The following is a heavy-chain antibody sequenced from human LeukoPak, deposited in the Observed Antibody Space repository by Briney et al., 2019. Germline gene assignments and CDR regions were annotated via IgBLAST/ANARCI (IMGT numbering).Heavy chain of an antibody. Sequence: HPGGSLRLSCAASGIIFSNYWMHWVRQAPGKGLVWVSRINRDGSSTSYADSVKGRFTISRDNAKNTLYLQMNSLRAEDTAVYYCARGGGYSYGSFDYWGQGTLVTVSS. CDR1: GIIFSNYW. D-gene: IGHD5-18*01. CDR3: ARGGGYSYGSFDY. CDR2: INRDGSST. V-gene: IGHV3-74*01. J-gene: IGHJ4*02.